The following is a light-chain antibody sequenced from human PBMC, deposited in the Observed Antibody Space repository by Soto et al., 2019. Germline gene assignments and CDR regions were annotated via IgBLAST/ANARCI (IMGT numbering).Light chain of an antibody. CDR2: DAS. Sequence: EMVLTQSPATLSLSPGDRATLSCRPSQSIGTSLAWYQQIPGQAPRLLIYDASKRATGIPARFSGGGSGTDFTLTISSLEPEDFAVYYCQQRSNWLITFGQGTRLEIK. CDR1: QSIGTS. V-gene: IGKV3-11*01. CDR3: QQRSNWLIT. J-gene: IGKJ5*01.